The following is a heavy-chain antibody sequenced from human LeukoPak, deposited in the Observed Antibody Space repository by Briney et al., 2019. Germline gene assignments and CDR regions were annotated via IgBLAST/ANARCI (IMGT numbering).Heavy chain of an antibody. CDR1: GFSFSSYA. Sequence: GSLRLSCAASGFSFSSYAMHWVRQAPGKGLEWVSSIISSSSYIYYADSVKGRFTISRDNAKNSLYLQMNTLRAEDTAVYYCATSGYHYGLVDYWGQGTLVTVSS. V-gene: IGHV3-21*01. D-gene: IGHD5-18*01. J-gene: IGHJ4*02. CDR2: IISSSSYI. CDR3: ATSGYHYGLVDY.